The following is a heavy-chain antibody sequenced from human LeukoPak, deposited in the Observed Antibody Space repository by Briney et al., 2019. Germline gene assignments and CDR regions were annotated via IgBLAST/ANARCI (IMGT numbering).Heavy chain of an antibody. Sequence: GGSLRLSCAASGFSVSSNYMNWVRQAPGQGLEWVSAIYTGGTTYYADSVKGRFTISRDNSKPTLYLQLNSLRAEDTAVYYCARDKLGSGYSSDFDCWGQGTLVTVSS. CDR2: IYTGGTT. D-gene: IGHD6-19*01. J-gene: IGHJ4*02. CDR1: GFSVSSNY. V-gene: IGHV3-66*02. CDR3: ARDKLGSGYSSDFDC.